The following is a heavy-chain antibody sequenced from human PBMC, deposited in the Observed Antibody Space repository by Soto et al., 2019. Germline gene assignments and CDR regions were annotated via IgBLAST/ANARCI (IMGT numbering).Heavy chain of an antibody. V-gene: IGHV1-69*13. CDR3: ASLGLHQNLTSRYYYYGMDV. J-gene: IGHJ6*02. CDR2: IIPIFGTA. Sequence: AASVKVYFKTSGDPISSYAISLGRRAPGQGLEWMGGIIPIFGTANYAQKFQGRVTITADESTSTAYMELSSLRSEDTAVYHCASLGLHQNLTSRYYYYGMDVWGQGTTVTVYS. CDR1: GDPISSYA. D-gene: IGHD2-2*01.